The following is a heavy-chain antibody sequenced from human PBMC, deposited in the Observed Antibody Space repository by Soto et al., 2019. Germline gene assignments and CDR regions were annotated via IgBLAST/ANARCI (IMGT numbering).Heavy chain of an antibody. CDR3: ARDDIAVAGISTYYYYGMDV. D-gene: IGHD6-19*01. Sequence: QVQLVESGGGLVKPGGSLRLSCAASGFTFSDYYMSWIRQAPGKGLEWVSYISTSGSTIYYADSVKGRFTISRDSAKNSVYLQMNSLTAEDTAVYYCARDDIAVAGISTYYYYGMDVWGQGTTVTVSS. CDR1: GFTFSDYY. V-gene: IGHV3-11*01. J-gene: IGHJ6*02. CDR2: ISTSGSTI.